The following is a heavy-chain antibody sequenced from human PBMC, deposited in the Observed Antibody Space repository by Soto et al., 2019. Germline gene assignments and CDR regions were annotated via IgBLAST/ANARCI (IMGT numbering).Heavy chain of an antibody. J-gene: IGHJ6*02. V-gene: IGHV3-23*01. CDR1: GFTFSSYA. D-gene: IGHD2-2*03. CDR2: ISGSGGST. CDR3: AKELDIVVVPAAYYGMDV. Sequence: EVQLLESGGGLVQPGGSLRLSCAASGFTFSSYAMSWVRQAQGKGLEWVSAISGSGGSTYYADSVKGRFTISRENSKNTLYLQMNSLRAEDTAVYYCAKELDIVVVPAAYYGMDVWVQGTTVTVSS.